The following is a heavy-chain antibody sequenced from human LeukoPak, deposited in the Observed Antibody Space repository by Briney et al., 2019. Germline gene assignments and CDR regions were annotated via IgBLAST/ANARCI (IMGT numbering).Heavy chain of an antibody. Sequence: GGSLRLSCAASGFTFSSYGMHWVRQAPGKGLEWVAVIWYDGSNKYYADSVKGRFTISRDNSKNTLYLQMNSLRAEDTAVYYCARQWLQRNYYYGMDVWGQGTTVTVSS. CDR1: GFTFSSYG. D-gene: IGHD5-24*01. CDR2: IWYDGSNK. CDR3: ARQWLQRNYYYGMDV. J-gene: IGHJ6*02. V-gene: IGHV3-33*01.